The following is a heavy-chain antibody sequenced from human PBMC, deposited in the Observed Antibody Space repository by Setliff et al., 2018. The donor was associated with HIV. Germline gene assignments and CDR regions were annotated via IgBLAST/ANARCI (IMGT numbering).Heavy chain of an antibody. Sequence: ASVKVSCKASGDTFSNSALTWVRQAPGQGLEWMGWINTNSGSPTYAQAFTGRFLFSVDTVVATAYLQINNLKTEDTAVYYCARALYGDYGGDLNWLDPWGQGTRVTVSS. D-gene: IGHD4-17*01. J-gene: IGHJ5*02. CDR2: INTNSGSP. V-gene: IGHV7-4-1*02. CDR3: ARALYGDYGGDLNWLDP. CDR1: GDTFSNSA.